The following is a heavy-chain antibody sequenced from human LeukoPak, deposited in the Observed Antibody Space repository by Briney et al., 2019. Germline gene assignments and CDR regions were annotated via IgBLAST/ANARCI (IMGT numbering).Heavy chain of an antibody. J-gene: IGHJ4*02. CDR2: IYYSGST. CDR1: GGSISSYY. V-gene: IGHV4-59*01. CDR3: ARSKDILTGYCFDY. Sequence: PSETLSLTCTVSGGSISSYYWSWIRQPPGKGLEWIGYIYYSGSTNYNPFLKSRVTISVDTSKNQFSLKLSSVTAADTAVYYCARSKDILTGYCFDYWGQGTLVTVSS. D-gene: IGHD3-9*01.